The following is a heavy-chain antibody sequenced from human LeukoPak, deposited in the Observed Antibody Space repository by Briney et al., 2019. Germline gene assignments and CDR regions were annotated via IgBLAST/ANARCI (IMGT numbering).Heavy chain of an antibody. J-gene: IGHJ4*02. D-gene: IGHD1-26*01. V-gene: IGHV4-34*01. CDR3: ARGVAISTADY. CDR2: INHSGST. CDR1: GGSFSGYY. Sequence: PSETLSLTCAVYGGSFSGYYWSWIRQPPGKGLEWIGEINHSGSTNYNPSLKSRVTIPVDTSKNQFSLKLSSVTAADTAVYYCARGVAISTADYWGQGTLVTVSS.